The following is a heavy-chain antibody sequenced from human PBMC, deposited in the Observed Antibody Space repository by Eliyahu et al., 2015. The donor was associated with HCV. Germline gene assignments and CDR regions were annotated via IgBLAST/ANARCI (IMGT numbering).Heavy chain of an antibody. CDR3: ARGGSIVVVPAAYFDY. V-gene: IGHV4-59*01. CDR2: IYYSGSA. CDR1: GGSXXXYY. J-gene: IGHJ4*02. D-gene: IGHD2-2*01. Sequence: QVQLQESGPGLVKPSETLSLXCTVSGGSXXXYYWSWIRQPPGKGLEWIGYIYYSGSANYNPSXKSRVTISVDTSKNQFSLKLSSVTAADTAVYYCARGGSIVVVPAAYFDYWGQGTLVTVSS.